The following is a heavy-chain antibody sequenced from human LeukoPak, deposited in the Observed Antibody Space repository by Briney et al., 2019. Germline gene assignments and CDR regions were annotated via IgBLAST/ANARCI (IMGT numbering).Heavy chain of an antibody. CDR3: AKGGCSSTSCGIDY. Sequence: GGSLRLSCAASGFTFDDYAMHWVRQAPGKGLEWVSGISWNSGSIGYADSVKGRFTISRDNAKNSLYLQMNSLRAEDMALYYCAKGGCSSTSCGIDYWGQGTLVTVSS. J-gene: IGHJ4*02. CDR1: GFTFDDYA. V-gene: IGHV3-9*03. CDR2: ISWNSGSI. D-gene: IGHD2-2*01.